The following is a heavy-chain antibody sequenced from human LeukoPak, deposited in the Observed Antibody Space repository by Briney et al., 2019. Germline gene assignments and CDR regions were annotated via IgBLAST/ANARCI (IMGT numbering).Heavy chain of an antibody. CDR2: IIPIFGTA. CDR1: GGTFSSYA. CDR3: ARGGGPQPFYYYYYMDV. D-gene: IGHD2-2*01. Sequence: SVKVSCKASGGTFSSYAISWVRQAPGQGLEWMGGIIPIFGTANYAQKFQGRVTITADESTSTAYMELSSLRSEDTAVYYCARGGGPQPFYYYYYMDVWGKGTTVTVSS. J-gene: IGHJ6*03. V-gene: IGHV1-69*13.